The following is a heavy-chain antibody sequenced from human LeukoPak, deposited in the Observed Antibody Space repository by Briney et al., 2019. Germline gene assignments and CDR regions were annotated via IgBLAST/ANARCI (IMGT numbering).Heavy chain of an antibody. V-gene: IGHV3-11*01. CDR1: GFSFSNYY. Sequence: PGGSLRLSCAASGFSFSNYYMSWIRQAPGNGLEWISYISSSGSIIYYADSVKGRFTISRDNAKNSLYLQMNSLRAEDTAVYYCARDHGLFRTKGPEFDYWGQGALVIVSS. CDR3: ARDHGLFRTKGPEFDY. CDR2: ISSSGSII. D-gene: IGHD3-10*02. J-gene: IGHJ4*02.